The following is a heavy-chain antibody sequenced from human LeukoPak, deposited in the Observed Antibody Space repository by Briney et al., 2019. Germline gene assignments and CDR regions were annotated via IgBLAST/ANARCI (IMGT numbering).Heavy chain of an antibody. D-gene: IGHD2-15*01. CDR3: AKSSSGGSCYA. V-gene: IGHV3-30*18. CDR2: ISYDGSNK. Sequence: GGSLRLSCAASGFTFSSYGIHWVRQAPGKGLEWVAVISYDGSNKYYADSVKGRFTISRDNSKNTLYLQMNSLRAEDTAVYYCAKSSSGGSCYAWGQGTLVTVSS. CDR1: GFTFSSYG. J-gene: IGHJ5*02.